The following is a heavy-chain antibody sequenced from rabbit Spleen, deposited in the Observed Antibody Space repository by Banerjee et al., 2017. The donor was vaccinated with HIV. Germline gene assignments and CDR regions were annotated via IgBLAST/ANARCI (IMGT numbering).Heavy chain of an antibody. Sequence: QEQLEESGGDLVKPEGSLTLTCTASGFSFSSGYDMCWVRQAPGKGLEWIGCIYTGSGITYHASWAKGRFTISKTSSTTVNLQMTSLTAADTATYLCARDLAAAIGWIFYLWGQGTLVTVS. V-gene: IGHV1S45*01. D-gene: IGHD4-1*01. J-gene: IGHJ4*01. CDR3: ARDLAAAIGWIFYL. CDR1: GFSFSSGYD. CDR2: IYTGSGIT.